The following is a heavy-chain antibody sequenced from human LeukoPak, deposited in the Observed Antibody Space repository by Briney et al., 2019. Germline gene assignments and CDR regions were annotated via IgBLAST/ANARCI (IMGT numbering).Heavy chain of an antibody. J-gene: IGHJ4*02. Sequence: SETLSLTCTVSGGSISDYYWSWIRQPAGKGLEWIGHIYTSGSTNYNPSLKSRVTMSVDTSKNQFSLKLSSVTAADTAVYYCARHSSNYYDSSGDFDYWGQGTLVTVSS. CDR3: ARHSSNYYDSSGDFDY. D-gene: IGHD3-22*01. CDR1: GGSISDYY. CDR2: IYTSGST. V-gene: IGHV4-4*07.